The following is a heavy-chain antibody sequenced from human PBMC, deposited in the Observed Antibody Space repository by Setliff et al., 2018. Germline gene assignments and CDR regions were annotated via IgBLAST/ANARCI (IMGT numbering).Heavy chain of an antibody. D-gene: IGHD6-19*01. CDR2: ISNSGSTI. CDR3: ARASSVAGLTTDY. CDR1: GFTVSSNY. V-gene: IGHV3-11*04. J-gene: IGHJ4*02. Sequence: GGSLRLSCAASGFTVSSNYMSWVRQAPGKGLEWVSYISNSGSTIYYAASVKGRFTISRDNAKNSLYLQMNSLRAEDTAVYYCARASSVAGLTTDYWGQGTLVTVSS.